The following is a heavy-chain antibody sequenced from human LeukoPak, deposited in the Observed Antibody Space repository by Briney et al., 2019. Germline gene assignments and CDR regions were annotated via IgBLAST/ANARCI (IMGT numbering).Heavy chain of an antibody. CDR2: ISGSGGST. Sequence: GGSLRLSCEAPEFTFFSYALSWGRQAPGEGLEWLSEISGSGGSTYYEDSVKGRFTISRGNSKNTLYLQMNSLRAEDTAVYYCAKEQRFDPWGQGTLVTVSS. CDR1: EFTFFSYA. CDR3: AKEQRFDP. J-gene: IGHJ5*02. V-gene: IGHV3-23*01.